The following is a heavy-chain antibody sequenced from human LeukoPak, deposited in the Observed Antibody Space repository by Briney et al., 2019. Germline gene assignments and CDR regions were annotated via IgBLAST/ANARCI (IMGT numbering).Heavy chain of an antibody. CDR3: ATGDYAPGY. CDR1: GFTFSSYG. Sequence: PGRSLRLSCAASGFTFSSYGMHWVRQAQGKGLEWVAVIWYDGSNKYYADSVKGRFTISRDNSKNTLYLQMNSLRAEDTAVYYCATGDYAPGYWGQGTLVTVSS. CDR2: IWYDGSNK. D-gene: IGHD4-17*01. V-gene: IGHV3-33*01. J-gene: IGHJ4*02.